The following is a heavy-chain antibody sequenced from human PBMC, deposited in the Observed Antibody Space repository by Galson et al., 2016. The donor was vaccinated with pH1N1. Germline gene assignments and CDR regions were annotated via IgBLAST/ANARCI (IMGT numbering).Heavy chain of an antibody. CDR1: GGTFSNSA. CDR3: ATAGPLVREILYYSYAMDV. Sequence: SVKVSCKASGGTFSNSAISWVRQAPGQGLEWMGGISPIFGSINYAQRFQGRVTVSADIFTNTAYMELSRLRSEDTAIYYCATAGPLVREILYYSYAMDVWVQGTTVTVSS. V-gene: IGHV1-69*06. J-gene: IGHJ6*02. D-gene: IGHD3-10*01. CDR2: ISPIFGSI.